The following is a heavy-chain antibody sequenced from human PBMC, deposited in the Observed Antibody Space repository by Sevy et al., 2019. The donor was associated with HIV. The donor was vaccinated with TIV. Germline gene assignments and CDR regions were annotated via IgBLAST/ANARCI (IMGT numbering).Heavy chain of an antibody. CDR3: AKLALAGPTTNSWFDP. Sequence: GGSLRLSCAASGFTFSSYAMSWVRQAPGKGLEWVSAISGSGGSTYYADSVKGRFTSSRDNSKNTLYLQMNSLRAEDTAVYYCAKLALAGPTTNSWFDPWGQGTLVTVSS. CDR1: GFTFSSYA. J-gene: IGHJ5*02. D-gene: IGHD4-17*01. V-gene: IGHV3-23*01. CDR2: ISGSGGST.